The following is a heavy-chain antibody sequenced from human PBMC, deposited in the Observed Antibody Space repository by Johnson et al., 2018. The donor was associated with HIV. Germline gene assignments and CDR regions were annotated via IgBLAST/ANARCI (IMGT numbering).Heavy chain of an antibody. CDR1: GSIFSSYD. CDR3: ARDCSYGSNDAFDI. Sequence: EKLVESGGGLVQPGGSLRLSCAASGSIFSSYDMHWVRLATGKGLEWVSAIGTAGDTYYPGSVTGRFTISRENAKTSLYLQMDSLGAEDTAVYYCARDCSYGSNDAFDIWGQGTMVTVSS. CDR2: IGTAGDT. J-gene: IGHJ3*02. V-gene: IGHV3-13*01. D-gene: IGHD5-18*01.